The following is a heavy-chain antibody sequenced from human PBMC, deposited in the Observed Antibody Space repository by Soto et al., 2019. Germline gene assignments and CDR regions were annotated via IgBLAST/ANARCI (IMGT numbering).Heavy chain of an antibody. V-gene: IGHV4-59*01. CDR1: GGSISSYY. CDR2: IYYSGST. CDR3: ARAMAMVRGVITRFYYYYGMDV. J-gene: IGHJ6*02. D-gene: IGHD3-10*01. Sequence: SETLSLTCTVSGGSISSYYWSWIRQPPGKGLEWIGYIYYSGSTNYNPSLKSRVTISVDTSKNQFSLKLSSVTAADTAVYYCARAMAMVRGVITRFYYYYGMDVWGQGTTVTVSS.